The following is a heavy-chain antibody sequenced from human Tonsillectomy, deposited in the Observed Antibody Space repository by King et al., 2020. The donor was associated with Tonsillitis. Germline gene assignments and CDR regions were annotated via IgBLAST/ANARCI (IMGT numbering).Heavy chain of an antibody. J-gene: IGHJ4*02. V-gene: IGHV3-30*04. CDR2: ISFDGSKT. CDR3: GDEPNGRTWGGH. Sequence: VQLVESGGGVVQPGRSLRLSCTASGFTFSTYPMRWVRQAPGKGLEWLAIISFDGSKTKYADSVKGRCPISRDNSKNTLYLQMNSLRAGDTAVYYCGDEPNGRTWGGHWGWGTLVTVSS. D-gene: IGHD1-14*01. CDR1: GFTFSTYP.